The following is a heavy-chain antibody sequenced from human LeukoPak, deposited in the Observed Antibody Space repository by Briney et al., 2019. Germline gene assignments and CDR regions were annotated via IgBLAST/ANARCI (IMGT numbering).Heavy chain of an antibody. V-gene: IGHV3-30*02. D-gene: IGHD6-19*01. CDR1: GFTFSNFA. CDR2: LRYDGKNQ. Sequence: GGSLRLSCAASGFTFSNFAMSWVRQAPGKGLEWVSFLRYDGKNQYYADSVKGRFTISRDNPNNTVYLQMNSLRPEDTAVYYCAKDPVAGAPTYYFDNWGQGTRVTVSS. CDR3: AKDPVAGAPTYYFDN. J-gene: IGHJ4*02.